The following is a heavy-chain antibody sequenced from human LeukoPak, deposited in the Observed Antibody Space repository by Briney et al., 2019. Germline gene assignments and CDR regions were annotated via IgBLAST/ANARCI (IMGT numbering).Heavy chain of an antibody. CDR3: ASAPATIAVAGPFDY. Sequence: GGSLRLSCAASGFTFSSYAMSWVRQAPGKGLEWVSGISGSGGSTYYAGSVKGRFTISRDNLKNTLYLQMNSLRAEDTALYYCASAPATIAVAGPFDYWGQGTLVTVSS. CDR1: GFTFSSYA. CDR2: ISGSGGST. V-gene: IGHV3-23*01. J-gene: IGHJ4*02. D-gene: IGHD6-19*01.